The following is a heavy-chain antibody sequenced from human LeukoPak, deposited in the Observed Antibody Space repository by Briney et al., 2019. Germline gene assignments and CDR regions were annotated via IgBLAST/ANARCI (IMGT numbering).Heavy chain of an antibody. J-gene: IGHJ4*02. CDR2: INHSGST. D-gene: IGHD3-22*01. Sequence: PSETLSLTCAVYGGSFSGYYSSWIRQPPGKWLEWIGEINHSGSTNYRPSLKSRVTISVDTSKNQFSLKLSSVTAADTAVYYCARAALGGYYLFDYWGQGTLVTVSS. CDR3: ARAALGGYYLFDY. CDR1: GGSFSGYY. V-gene: IGHV4-34*01.